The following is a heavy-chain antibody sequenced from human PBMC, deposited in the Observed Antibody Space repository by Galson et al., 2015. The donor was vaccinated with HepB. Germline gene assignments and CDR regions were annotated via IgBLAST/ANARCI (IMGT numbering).Heavy chain of an antibody. V-gene: IGHV1-3*01. D-gene: IGHD3-22*01. CDR1: GYTFTSYA. CDR3: ALAYYYDSSGYDTLDY. CDR2: INAGNGNT. J-gene: IGHJ4*02. Sequence: SVKVSCKASGYTFTSYAMHWVRQAPGQRLEWMGWINAGNGNTKYSQKFQGRVTITRDTSASTAYMELSSLRSEDTAVYYCALAYYYDSSGYDTLDYWGQGTLVTVSS.